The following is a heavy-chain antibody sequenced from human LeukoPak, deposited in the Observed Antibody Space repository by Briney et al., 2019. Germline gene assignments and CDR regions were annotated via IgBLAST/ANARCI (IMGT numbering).Heavy chain of an antibody. J-gene: IGHJ4*02. CDR1: GFSFSMYD. Sequence: GGSLSLSCEASGFSFSMYDMTWVRQAPGKGLEYVSSIRSRSTYRFSADSVRGRFTISRDDAKNLLFLHMNSLRGDDTAVYYCARLGPGRDVSNSFDLWGQGTLVTVSS. CDR2: IRSRSTYR. D-gene: IGHD5-24*01. V-gene: IGHV3-21*06. CDR3: ARLGPGRDVSNSFDL.